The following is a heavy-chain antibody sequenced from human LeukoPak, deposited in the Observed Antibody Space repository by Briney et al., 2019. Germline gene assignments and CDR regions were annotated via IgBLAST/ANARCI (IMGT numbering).Heavy chain of an antibody. CDR1: GFTFSAHA. CDR2: IYYSGST. Sequence: PGGSLRLSCAASGFTFSAHAMNWIRQPPGKGLEWIGSIYYSGSTSYSPSLKSRVTISVDTSKNQFSLKLSSVTAADTAVYYCARDPGWDYDFWSGTKSPYYYYMDVWGKGTTVTVSS. CDR3: ARDPGWDYDFWSGTKSPYYYYMDV. D-gene: IGHD3-3*01. V-gene: IGHV4-38-2*02. J-gene: IGHJ6*03.